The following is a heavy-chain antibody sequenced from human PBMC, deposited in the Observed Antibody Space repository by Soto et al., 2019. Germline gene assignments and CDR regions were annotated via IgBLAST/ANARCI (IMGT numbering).Heavy chain of an antibody. CDR1: GGSISSYY. D-gene: IGHD4-4*01. J-gene: IGHJ6*03. V-gene: IGHV4-59*08. CDR3: ARLVTTDSGNYYYYYMDV. CDR2: IYYSGST. Sequence: SETLSLTCTVSGGSISSYYWGWIRQPPGKGLEWIGYIYYSGSTNYNPSLKSRVTISVDTSKNQFSLKLSSVTAADTAVYYCARLVTTDSGNYYYYYMDVWGKGTTVTVSS.